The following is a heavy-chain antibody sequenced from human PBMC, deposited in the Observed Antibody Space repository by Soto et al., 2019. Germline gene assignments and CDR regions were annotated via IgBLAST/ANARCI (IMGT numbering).Heavy chain of an antibody. CDR1: GFTFSNAW. CDR2: IKSKTDGGTT. D-gene: IGHD3-16*01. J-gene: IGHJ4*02. V-gene: IGHV3-15*07. CDR3: AKAHSDGSNVRDLGLFDL. Sequence: PGGSLRLSCAASGFTFSNAWMNWVRQAPGKGLEWVGRIKSKTDGGTTDYAAPVKGRFTISRDDSKNTLYLQMNSLKTEDTAVYYCAKAHSDGSNVRDLGLFDLWGLGSLVTVSS.